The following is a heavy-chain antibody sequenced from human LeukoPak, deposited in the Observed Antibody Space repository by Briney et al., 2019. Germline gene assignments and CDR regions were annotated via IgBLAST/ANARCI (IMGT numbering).Heavy chain of an antibody. D-gene: IGHD3-22*01. CDR2: IIPIFGTA. Sequence: GASVKVSCKASGGTFSSYAISWVRQAPGQGLEWMGGIIPIFGTANYAQKFQGRVTITADESTSTAYMELSSLRSEDTAVYYCTSTFPYDSSGQDYYYGMDVWGQGTTVTVSS. CDR1: GGTFSSYA. J-gene: IGHJ6*02. V-gene: IGHV1-69*13. CDR3: TSTFPYDSSGQDYYYGMDV.